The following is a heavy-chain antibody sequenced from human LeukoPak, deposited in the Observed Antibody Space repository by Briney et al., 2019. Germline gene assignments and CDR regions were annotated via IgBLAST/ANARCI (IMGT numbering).Heavy chain of an antibody. CDR1: GFTFARSA. J-gene: IGHJ4*02. V-gene: IGHV1-58*01. Sequence: SLKVSCKASGFTFARSAVQWVRQARGQHPEWIGWIVIANGNTNYAQKFQERLTITRDMSTGTAYMELSSLRSEDTAVYYCAAEDDFLTGYYDFDYWGQGTVVTVSS. D-gene: IGHD3-9*01. CDR2: IVIANGNT. CDR3: AAEDDFLTGYYDFDY.